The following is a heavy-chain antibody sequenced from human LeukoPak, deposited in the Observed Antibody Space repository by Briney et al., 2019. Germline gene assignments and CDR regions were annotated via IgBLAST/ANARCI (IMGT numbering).Heavy chain of an antibody. J-gene: IGHJ4*02. CDR2: IYYSGST. V-gene: IGHV4-39*07. D-gene: IGHD3-16*01. Sequence: PSETLSLTCTVSGGSISSSSYYWGWIRQPPGKGLEWIGSIYYSGSTYYNPSLKSRVTISVDTSKNQFSLKLSSVTAADTAVYYCARVPRGEYYFDYWGQGTLVTVSS. CDR1: GGSISSSSYY. CDR3: ARVPRGEYYFDY.